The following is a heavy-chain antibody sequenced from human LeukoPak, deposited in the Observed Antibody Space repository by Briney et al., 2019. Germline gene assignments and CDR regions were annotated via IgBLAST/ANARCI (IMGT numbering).Heavy chain of an antibody. J-gene: IGHJ6*03. V-gene: IGHV4-4*07. CDR2: IYTSGST. CDR3: AREGYYYDSSGYYGYYYYMDV. D-gene: IGHD3-22*01. Sequence: PSETLSLTCTVSGGSISSYYWSWIRQPAGKGLEWIGRIYTSGSTNYNPSLKSRVTMSVDTSKNQFSLKLSSVTAADTAVYYCAREGYYYDSSGYYGYYYYMDVWGKGTTVTVPS. CDR1: GGSISSYY.